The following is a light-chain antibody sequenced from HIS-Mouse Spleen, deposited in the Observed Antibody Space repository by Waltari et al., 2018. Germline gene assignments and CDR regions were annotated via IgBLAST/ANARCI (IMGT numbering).Light chain of an antibody. CDR1: ISDVGSYNL. CDR2: EGS. Sequence: SALTQPASVSGSPGQSITISCTGTISDVGSYNLVSWYQQHPGKAPKLMIYEGSKRPSGVSNRFSGSKSGNKASLTISGLQAEDEADYYCCSYAGSSTWVFGGGTKLTVL. CDR3: CSYAGSSTWV. V-gene: IGLV2-23*01. J-gene: IGLJ3*02.